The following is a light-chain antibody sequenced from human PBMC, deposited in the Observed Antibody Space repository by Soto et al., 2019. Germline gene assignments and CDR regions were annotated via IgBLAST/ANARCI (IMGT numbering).Light chain of an antibody. Sequence: DIQMTQSPSSLSASVGDRVTITCRASQSISNYLNWYQQKPGNAPKVLIYAASTLQSGVPSRFSGSGSGTTFTLTITSLQPEDFATYYCQQSYSTWTFGQGTKVDIK. CDR3: QQSYSTWT. CDR1: QSISNY. J-gene: IGKJ1*01. CDR2: AAS. V-gene: IGKV1-39*01.